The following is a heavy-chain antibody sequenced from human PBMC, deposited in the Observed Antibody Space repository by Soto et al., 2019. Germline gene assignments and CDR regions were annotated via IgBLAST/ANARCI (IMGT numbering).Heavy chain of an antibody. J-gene: IGHJ4*02. CDR3: ARHDYGGFGL. D-gene: IGHD4-17*01. CDR2: IHYSGST. Sequence: QLQLQESGPGLVKPSETLSLTCTVSGGSISRSSYYWGWIRQPPGKGLEWIGSIHYSGSTYYNPSLKSRVTIAVDTSKNQFSLKLSSVTAADTSVYYCARHDYGGFGLWGQGTLVTVSS. CDR1: GGSISRSSYY. V-gene: IGHV4-39*01.